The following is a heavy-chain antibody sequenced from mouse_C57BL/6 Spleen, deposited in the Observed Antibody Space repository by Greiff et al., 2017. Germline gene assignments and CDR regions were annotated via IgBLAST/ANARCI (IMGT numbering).Heavy chain of an antibody. CDR1: GFNFNDYY. V-gene: IGHV14-4*01. CDR3: SFFPVAY. J-gene: IGHJ3*01. CDR2: IDPENGDT. Sequence: EVPLVESGAELVMPGASVKLSCTASGFNFNDYYMHWVTQRPEQGLEWIGWIDPENGDTDYASKFQGKATRTADTSSNTAYLQLCRLTSEDTAVYYCSFFPVAYWGKGTLVTVAA.